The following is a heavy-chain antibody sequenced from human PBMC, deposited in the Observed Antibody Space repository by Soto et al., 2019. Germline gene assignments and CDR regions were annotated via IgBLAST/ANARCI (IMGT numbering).Heavy chain of an antibody. CDR2: ISGSGGST. CDR3: AKAGYCTNGVCYGMDV. CDR1: GFTFSSYA. Sequence: EVQLLESGGGLVQPGGSLRLSCAASGFTFSSYAMSWVRQAPGKGLEWVSAISGSGGSTYYADSVKGRFTISRDNSNNTLYLQMNSLRAEDTAVYYCAKAGYCTNGVCYGMDVWGQGTTVTVSS. D-gene: IGHD2-8*01. V-gene: IGHV3-23*01. J-gene: IGHJ6*02.